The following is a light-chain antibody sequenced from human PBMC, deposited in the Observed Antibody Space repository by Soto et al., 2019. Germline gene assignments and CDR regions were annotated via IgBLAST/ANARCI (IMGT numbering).Light chain of an antibody. J-gene: IGKJ5*01. CDR2: AAS. CDR3: QKYNSATIT. Sequence: DIQMTQSPSSLSASVGDRVTITCRASQGISNYLAWYQQKPGKVPKLLIYAASTLQSGVPSRFSGSEYGTDFTLTISSLQPEDVATYYCQKYNSATITFGQGTRLEIK. V-gene: IGKV1-27*01. CDR1: QGISNY.